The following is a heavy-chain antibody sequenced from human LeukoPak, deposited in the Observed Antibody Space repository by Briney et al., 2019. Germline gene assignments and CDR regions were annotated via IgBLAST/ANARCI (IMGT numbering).Heavy chain of an antibody. J-gene: IGHJ5*01. V-gene: IGHV3-21*06. CDR2: ISSGSSFI. D-gene: IGHD1-1*01. Sequence: SGGSLRLSCADSGFTFSTYNMNWVRQAPVKGLEWVSSISSGSSFIYYADSVRGRFTISRDNAKNSLYLQMNSLRAEDTAVYYCARDGGNEIDSWGQGTLVTVSS. CDR3: ARDGGNEIDS. CDR1: GFTFSTYN.